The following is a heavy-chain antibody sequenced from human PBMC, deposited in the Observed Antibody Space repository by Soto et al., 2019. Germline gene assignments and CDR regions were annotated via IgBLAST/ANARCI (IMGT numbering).Heavy chain of an antibody. Sequence: GGSLRLSCAASGFSFVNYAMNWVRQAPGKGLEWVSGLSGSGTSTYYADSVKGRFTISRDNSKNTLYLQMNSLRAEDTAVYYCAASAAAATRGWFDPWGQGTLVTVSS. CDR2: LSGSGTST. CDR3: AASAAAATRGWFDP. CDR1: GFSFVNYA. J-gene: IGHJ5*02. D-gene: IGHD6-13*01. V-gene: IGHV3-23*01.